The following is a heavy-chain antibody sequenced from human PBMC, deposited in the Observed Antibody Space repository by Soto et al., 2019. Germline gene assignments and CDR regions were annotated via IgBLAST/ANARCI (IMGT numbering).Heavy chain of an antibody. J-gene: IGHJ6*02. D-gene: IGHD3-3*01. V-gene: IGHV3-21*01. CDR3: ARVGSYDFWSGYFYYYGMDV. Sequence: GGSLRLSCASSGFTFSSYSLNWVRQAPGKGLEWVSSISSSSSYIYYADSVKGRFTISRDNATNSLYLQMNSLRAEDTAVYYCARVGSYDFWSGYFYYYGMDVWGQGTTVTVSS. CDR1: GFTFSSYS. CDR2: ISSSSSYI.